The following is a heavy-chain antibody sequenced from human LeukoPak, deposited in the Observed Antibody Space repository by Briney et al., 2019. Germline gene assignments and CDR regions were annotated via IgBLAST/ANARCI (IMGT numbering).Heavy chain of an antibody. CDR2: ISGSGGST. D-gene: IGHD3-22*01. Sequence: PGGSLRLSCAASGFTFSSYAMSWVRQAPGKGLEWVSAISGSGGSTYYADSVKGRFTISRDNSKNTLYLQMNSLRAEDTAVYYCAKYPRYYYDSSGYLDYWGQGTLVTVSS. V-gene: IGHV3-23*01. J-gene: IGHJ4*02. CDR3: AKYPRYYYDSSGYLDY. CDR1: GFTFSSYA.